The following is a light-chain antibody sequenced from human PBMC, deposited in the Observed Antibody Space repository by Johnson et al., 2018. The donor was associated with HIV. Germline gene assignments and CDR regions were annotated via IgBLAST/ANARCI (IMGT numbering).Light chain of an antibody. CDR2: ENN. CDR1: RSTIGNNY. Sequence: QSVLTQPPSVAAPPGQKVTISCSGSRSTIGNNYVSWYHQLPGTAPKLLIYENNKRPSEIPDRFSDYQFATSATLANTALQTGDDADYYCGTWDSSLSASFGTGTKVNVL. J-gene: IGLJ1*01. V-gene: IGLV1-51*02. CDR3: GTWDSSLSAS.